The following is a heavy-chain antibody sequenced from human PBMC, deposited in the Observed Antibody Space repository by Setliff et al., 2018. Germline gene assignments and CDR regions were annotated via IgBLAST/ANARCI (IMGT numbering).Heavy chain of an antibody. CDR1: GGSISNYY. Sequence: SETLSLTCTVSGGSISNYYWSWIRQPPGKGLEWVGNIGHTGSINYNPSLKSRLTISRDTSKNQVSLKLNSVTATDTAVYYCARDLGHGGDSDYWGQGILVTVSS. J-gene: IGHJ4*02. CDR3: ARDLGHGGDSDY. CDR2: IGHTGSI. D-gene: IGHD2-21*02. V-gene: IGHV4-59*12.